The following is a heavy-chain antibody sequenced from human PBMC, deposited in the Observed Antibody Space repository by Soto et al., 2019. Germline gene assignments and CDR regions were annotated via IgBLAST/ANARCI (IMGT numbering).Heavy chain of an antibody. Sequence: SVPLSLTCAVSGGSISSGGYSWSWIRQPPGKGLEWIGYIYHSGSTYYNPSLKSRVTISVDRSKNQFSLKLRSVTAADTAVYYCARVPGPWGQGTLVTVSS. CDR3: ARVPGP. CDR2: IYHSGST. D-gene: IGHD7-27*01. V-gene: IGHV4-30-2*01. J-gene: IGHJ5*02. CDR1: GGSISSGGYS.